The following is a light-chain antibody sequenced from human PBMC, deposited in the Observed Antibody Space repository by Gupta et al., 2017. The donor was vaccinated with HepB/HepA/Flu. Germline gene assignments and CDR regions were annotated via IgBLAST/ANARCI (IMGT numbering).Light chain of an antibody. J-gene: IGLJ2*01. Sequence: QSALTKPASESGSPGQSNTISCTATSSDVGGYNYVSWYQQHPGKAPKLMIYDVSNRPSGVSNRFSGSKSGNTASLTISGLQAEDEADYYCSSYTSSSTPHVVFGGGTKLTVL. V-gene: IGLV2-14*01. CDR2: DVS. CDR1: SSDVGGYNY. CDR3: SSYTSSSTPHVV.